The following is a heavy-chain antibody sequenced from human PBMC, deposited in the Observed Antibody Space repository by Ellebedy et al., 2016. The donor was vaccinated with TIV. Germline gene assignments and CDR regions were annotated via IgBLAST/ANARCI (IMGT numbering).Heavy chain of an antibody. CDR1: GYTFTSYG. Sequence: AASVKVSCKASGYTFTSYGISWVRQAPGQRLEWIGGINPDNDYTRYSQKFQGRVNMTRDTSASTGHMELSSLRFEDTAVYYCARVSGWSPGDGFDFWGQGTMISVSS. V-gene: IGHV1-3*01. CDR2: INPDNDYT. CDR3: ARVSGWSPGDGFDF. J-gene: IGHJ3*01. D-gene: IGHD6-19*01.